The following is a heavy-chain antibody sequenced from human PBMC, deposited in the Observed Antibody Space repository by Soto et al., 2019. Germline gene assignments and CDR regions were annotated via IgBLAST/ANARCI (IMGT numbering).Heavy chain of an antibody. V-gene: IGHV4-34*01. J-gene: IGHJ5*02. D-gene: IGHD3-22*01. CDR3: ARRPYDSSGYYFTGGWFAP. CDR2: INHSGST. Sequence: QVQLQQWGAGLLKPSETLSLTCAVYGGSFSGYYWSWIRQPPGKGLEWIGEINHSGSTNYNPSLKIRVTVSVDTSKNQLSLKLSSVTAADTTVYYCARRPYDSSGYYFTGGWFAPWGQGTLVTVSS. CDR1: GGSFSGYY.